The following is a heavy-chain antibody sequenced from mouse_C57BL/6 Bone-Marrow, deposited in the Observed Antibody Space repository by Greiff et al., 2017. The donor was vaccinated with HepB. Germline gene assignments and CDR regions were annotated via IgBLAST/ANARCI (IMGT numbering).Heavy chain of an antibody. CDR3: ATYYGSSPYWYFDV. J-gene: IGHJ1*03. V-gene: IGHV1-54*01. Sequence: VQLKESGAELVRPGTSVKVSCKASGYAFTNYLIEGVKQRPGQGLEWIGVINPGSGGTNYNEKFKGKATLTADKSSSTAYMQLSSLTSEDSAVYFCATYYGSSPYWYFDVWGTGTTVTVSS. D-gene: IGHD1-1*01. CDR1: GYAFTNYL. CDR2: INPGSGGT.